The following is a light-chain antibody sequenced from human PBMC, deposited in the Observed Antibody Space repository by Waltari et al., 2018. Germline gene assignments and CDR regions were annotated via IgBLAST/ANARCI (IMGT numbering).Light chain of an antibody. J-gene: IGLJ3*02. Sequence: SALTQPRSVSGSPGQSVTISCTGTTNDLGSYNYVSWYQQHPGKAPKLIILDVTKRPSGVPDPLAGSKSGNTASLTISGLRAEDEAEYYCCSYAGSYTWVFGGGTKLTVV. CDR1: TNDLGSYNY. V-gene: IGLV2-11*01. CDR3: CSYAGSYTWV. CDR2: DVT.